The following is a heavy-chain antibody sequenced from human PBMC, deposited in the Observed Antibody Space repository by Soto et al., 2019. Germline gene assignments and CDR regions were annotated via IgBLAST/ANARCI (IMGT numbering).Heavy chain of an antibody. CDR3: AKGISSRHYYYGLDV. J-gene: IGHJ6*02. CDR2: INPDGSST. D-gene: IGHD6-6*01. V-gene: IGHV3-74*01. CDR1: GFTLSNYW. Sequence: PGGSLRLSCVASGFTLSNYWMHWARQTPGKGLVWVSRINPDGSSTTYADSVKGRFTISRDNAKNTLYLQMNSLRAEDTAVYYCAKGISSRHYYYGLDVWGQGTTVTVSS.